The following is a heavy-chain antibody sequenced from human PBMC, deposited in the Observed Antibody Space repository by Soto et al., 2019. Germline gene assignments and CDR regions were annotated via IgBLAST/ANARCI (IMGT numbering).Heavy chain of an antibody. Sequence: GGSLRLSCVGSGFTFRDHAMRWVRQAPGRGLEWVSAISANGASIQHADSVKGRFSVSRDNAKNTVYLQMDNLRTEDSAVYYCAKDRYYDAPGWFDPWGQGSRVTVSS. CDR1: GFTFRDHA. J-gene: IGHJ5*02. V-gene: IGHV3-23*01. CDR3: AKDRYYDAPGWFDP. D-gene: IGHD3-22*01. CDR2: ISANGASI.